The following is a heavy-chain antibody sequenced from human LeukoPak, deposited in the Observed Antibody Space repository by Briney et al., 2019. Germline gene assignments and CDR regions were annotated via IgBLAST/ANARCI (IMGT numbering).Heavy chain of an antibody. CDR3: AKGGWFGNYYYYYGMDV. CDR2: ISGSGGTT. CDR1: GFTFSSYG. J-gene: IGHJ6*02. D-gene: IGHD3-10*01. V-gene: IGHV3-23*01. Sequence: GGSLGLSCAASGFTFSSYGMNWVRQAPGKGLEWVSVISGSGGTTYYADSVKGRFTISRYNSKNTLSLQMNSLRAEDTAVYYCAKGGWFGNYYYYYGMDVWGQGTTVTVSS.